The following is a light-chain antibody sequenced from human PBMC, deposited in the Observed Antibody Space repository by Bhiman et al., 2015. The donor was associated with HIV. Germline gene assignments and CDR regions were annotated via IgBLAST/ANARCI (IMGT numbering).Light chain of an antibody. Sequence: QSVLTQSPSVSGAPGQRVTISCTGSSSNIGAGYDLHWYQQLPGTAPKLLLYAYNNRPSGVPDRFSGSKSGTSASLAISGLQAEDEADYYCQSYDSSLSAPVVFGGGTKLTVL. CDR1: SSNIGAGYD. CDR3: QSYDSSLSAPVV. V-gene: IGLV1-40*01. J-gene: IGLJ2*01. CDR2: AYN.